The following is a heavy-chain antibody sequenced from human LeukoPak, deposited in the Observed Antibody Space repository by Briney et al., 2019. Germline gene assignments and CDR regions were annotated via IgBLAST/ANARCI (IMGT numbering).Heavy chain of an antibody. CDR3: VGYCSGGNCPNAFDI. CDR1: GLTFSNAW. D-gene: IGHD2-15*01. J-gene: IGHJ3*02. CDR2: IKSKADGGTT. V-gene: IGHV3-15*01. Sequence: KAGGSLRLSCAASGLTFSNAWMSWVRQAPGNGLEWLGRIKSKADGGTTDYAAPVKGRFTISRDDSKNTLYLQMNSLKTEDTAVYYFVGYCSGGNCPNAFDIWGQGTMVTVSS.